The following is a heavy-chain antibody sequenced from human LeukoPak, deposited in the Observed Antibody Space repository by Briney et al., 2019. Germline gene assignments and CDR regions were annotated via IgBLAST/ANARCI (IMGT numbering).Heavy chain of an antibody. CDR2: ISSSSSYL. Sequence: GGSLRLSCAASGFTFSSYSMNWVRQAPGKGLEWVSSISSSSSYLYYTDSVKGRFTISRDNAKNSLYLQMNSLRVEDTAVYYCATWTGITPYWGLGTLVTVSS. CDR1: GFTFSSYS. J-gene: IGHJ4*02. V-gene: IGHV3-21*04. CDR3: ATWTGITPY. D-gene: IGHD1-20*01.